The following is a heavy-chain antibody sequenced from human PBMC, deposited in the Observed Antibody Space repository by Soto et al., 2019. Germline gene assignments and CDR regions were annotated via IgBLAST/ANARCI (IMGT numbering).Heavy chain of an antibody. CDR3: ARAYYDILTGPYYYYYYGMDV. CDR2: INAGNGNT. V-gene: IGHV1-3*01. Sequence: QVQLVQSGAEVKKPGASVKVSRKASGYTFTSYAMHWVRQAPGQRLEWMGWINAGNGNTKYSQKFQGRVTITRDTSASTAYMELSSLRSEDTAVYYSARAYYDILTGPYYYYYYGMDVWGQGTTVTVSS. D-gene: IGHD3-9*01. CDR1: GYTFTSYA. J-gene: IGHJ6*02.